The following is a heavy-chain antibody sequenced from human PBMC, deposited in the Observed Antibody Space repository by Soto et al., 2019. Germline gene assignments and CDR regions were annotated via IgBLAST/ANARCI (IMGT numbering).Heavy chain of an antibody. D-gene: IGHD3-10*01. Sequence: SETLSLTCTVSGGSISSSSYYWGWIRQPPGKGLEWIGSIYYSGSTYYNPSLKSRVTISVDTSKNQFSLKLSSVTAADTAVYYCAGYGSGSYYNYWGQGTLVTVSS. CDR3: AGYGSGSYYNY. V-gene: IGHV4-39*01. CDR1: GGSISSSSYY. CDR2: IYYSGST. J-gene: IGHJ4*02.